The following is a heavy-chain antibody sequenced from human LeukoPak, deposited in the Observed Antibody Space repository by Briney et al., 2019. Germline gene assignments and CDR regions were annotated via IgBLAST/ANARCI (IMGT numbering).Heavy chain of an antibody. CDR1: RYTFTGYY. J-gene: IGHJ6*02. CDR2: INHNSGGT. Sequence: ASVNVSCKASRYTFTGYYMHWVRQAPGQGLEGMGWINHNSGGTHYAQKFQGRVNMHRDTLISTAYTEMSRLSSDDTAVYYCARELTLYYYGRDVWGQGTTVTVSS. CDR3: ARELTLYYYGRDV. D-gene: IGHD1-14*01. V-gene: IGHV1-2*02.